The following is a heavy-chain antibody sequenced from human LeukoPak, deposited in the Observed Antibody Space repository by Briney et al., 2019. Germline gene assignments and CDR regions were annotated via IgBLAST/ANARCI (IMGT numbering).Heavy chain of an antibody. CDR3: ASQNRGIDY. Sequence: ASVEVSCKASGGTFSSYAISWVRQAPGQGLEWMGGIIPIFGTANYAQKFQGRVTITADESTSTAYMELSSLRSGDTAVYYCASQNRGIDYWGQGTLVTVSS. V-gene: IGHV1-69*01. CDR2: IIPIFGTA. D-gene: IGHD3-16*01. CDR1: GGTFSSYA. J-gene: IGHJ4*02.